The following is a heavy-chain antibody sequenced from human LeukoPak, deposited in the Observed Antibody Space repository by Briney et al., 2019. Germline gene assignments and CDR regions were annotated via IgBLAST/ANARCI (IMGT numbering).Heavy chain of an antibody. D-gene: IGHD3-10*01. Sequence: GASVKVPCKASGYTFTSYYMHWVRQAPGQGLEWMGIINPSGGSTSYAQKFQGRVTMTRDTSRSTVYMELSSLRSEDTAVYYCARDQKGYGSGTYYSVWGQGTTVTVSS. CDR2: INPSGGST. CDR3: ARDQKGYGSGTYYSV. V-gene: IGHV1-46*01. J-gene: IGHJ6*02. CDR1: GYTFTSYY.